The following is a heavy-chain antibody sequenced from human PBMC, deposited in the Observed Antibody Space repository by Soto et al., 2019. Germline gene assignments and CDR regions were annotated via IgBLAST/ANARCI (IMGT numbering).Heavy chain of an antibody. D-gene: IGHD5-12*01. CDR1: GGSISISTYY. CDR3: ARHFGYSGSDEFSQH. CDR2: IYYSGNT. Sequence: PSETLSLTCTVSGGSISISTYYWGWIRQPPGKGLEWIGSIYYSGNTYYNPSINSRVTVSVDTSKNQFSLKLSSVTAADTAVYYCARHFGYSGSDEFSQHWGPGTLVTVSS. J-gene: IGHJ1*01. V-gene: IGHV4-39*01.